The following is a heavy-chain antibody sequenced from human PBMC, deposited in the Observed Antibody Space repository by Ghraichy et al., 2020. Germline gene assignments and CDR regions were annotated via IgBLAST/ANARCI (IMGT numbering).Heavy chain of an antibody. CDR2: IYYSGST. V-gene: IGHV4-39*01. CDR1: GGSISSSSYY. J-gene: IGHJ4*02. Sequence: SETLSLTCTVSGGSISSSSYYWGWIRQPPGKGLEWIGSIYYSGSTYYNPSLKSRVTISVDTSKNQFSLKLSSVTAADTAVYYCARLRRSEQQLVRDYFDYWGQGTLVTVSS. D-gene: IGHD6-13*01. CDR3: ARLRRSEQQLVRDYFDY.